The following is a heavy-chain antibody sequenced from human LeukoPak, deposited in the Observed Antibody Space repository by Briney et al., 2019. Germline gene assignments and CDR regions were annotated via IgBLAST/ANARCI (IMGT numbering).Heavy chain of an antibody. CDR2: ISGSGGST. V-gene: IGHV3-23*01. D-gene: IGHD2-15*01. CDR1: GFTFSSYA. J-gene: IGHJ4*02. Sequence: GGSLRLSCAASGFTFSSYAMNWVRQAPGKGLEWVSAISGSGGSTYYADSVKGRFTISRDNSKNTLYLQMNSLRAEDTAVYYCANFVSKGGSDYWGQGTLVTVSS. CDR3: ANFVSKGGSDY.